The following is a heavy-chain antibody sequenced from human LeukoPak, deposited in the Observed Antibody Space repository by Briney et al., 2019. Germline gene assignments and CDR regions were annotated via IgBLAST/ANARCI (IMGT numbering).Heavy chain of an antibody. CDR3: LTGPIGSNNY. V-gene: IGHV3-74*01. J-gene: IGHJ4*02. Sequence: PGGSLRLSCAASGFTFSNYWMHWVRQVPGKGLVWVSRIKTDESTATYADSVKGRFTISRDNAKNTLYLQMNSLRAEDTAVYYCLTGPIGSNNYWGQGTLVTVSS. D-gene: IGHD2/OR15-2a*01. CDR2: IKTDESTA. CDR1: GFTFSNYW.